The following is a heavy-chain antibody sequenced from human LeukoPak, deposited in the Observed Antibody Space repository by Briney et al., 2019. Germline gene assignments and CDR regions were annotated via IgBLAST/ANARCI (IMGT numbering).Heavy chain of an antibody. D-gene: IGHD3-10*01. CDR3: AKDVGESRFYFDY. V-gene: IGHV3-9*01. CDR2: ISWNSGSI. CDR1: GFTFDDYA. Sequence: PGGSLRLSCAASGFTFDDYAMHWARQAPGKGLEWVSGISWNSGSIGYADSVKGRFTISRDNAKNSLYLQMNSLRAEDTALYYCAKDVGESRFYFDYWGQGTLVTVSS. J-gene: IGHJ4*02.